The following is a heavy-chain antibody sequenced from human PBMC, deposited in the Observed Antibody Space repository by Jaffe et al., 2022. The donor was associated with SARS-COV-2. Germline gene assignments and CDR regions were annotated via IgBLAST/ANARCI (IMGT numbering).Heavy chain of an antibody. CDR3: AKEGEDIVVVPAAIPYYFDY. V-gene: IGHV3-23*04. J-gene: IGHJ4*02. CDR2: ISGSGGST. CDR1: GFTFSSYA. Sequence: EVQLVESGGGLVQPGGSLRLSCAASGFTFSSYAMSWVRQAPGKGLEWVSAISGSGGSTYYADSVKGRFTISRDNSKNTLYLQMNSLRAEDTAVYYCAKEGEDIVVVPAAIPYYFDYWGQGTLVTVSS. D-gene: IGHD2-2*01.